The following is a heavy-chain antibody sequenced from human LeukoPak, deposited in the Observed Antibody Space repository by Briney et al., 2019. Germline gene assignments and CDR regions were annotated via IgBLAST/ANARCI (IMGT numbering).Heavy chain of an antibody. CDR2: IIPIFGTA. CDR1: GGTFSSYA. V-gene: IGHV1-69*05. D-gene: IGHD2-21*02. J-gene: IGHJ3*02. CDR3: ARGGRVVVTAIPGGPAFDI. Sequence: ASVKVSCKASGGTFSSYAISWVRQAPGQGLEWMGRIIPIFGTANYAQKFQGRVTITTDESTSTAYMELSSLRSEDTAVYYCARGGRVVVTAIPGGPAFDIWGQGTMVTVSS.